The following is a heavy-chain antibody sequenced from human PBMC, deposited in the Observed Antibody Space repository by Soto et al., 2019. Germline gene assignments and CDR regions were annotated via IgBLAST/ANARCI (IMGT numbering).Heavy chain of an antibody. J-gene: IGHJ3*02. V-gene: IGHV1-46*03. Sequence: ASVKVSCKASGYTFTSYYMHWVRQAPGHGLEWMGIINPSGGSTSYAQKFQGRVTMTRDTSTSTVYMELSSLRSEDTAVYYCARGFCSGGSCYSGDAFDIWGQGTMVTVS. CDR3: ARGFCSGGSCYSGDAFDI. CDR1: GYTFTSYY. CDR2: INPSGGST. D-gene: IGHD2-15*01.